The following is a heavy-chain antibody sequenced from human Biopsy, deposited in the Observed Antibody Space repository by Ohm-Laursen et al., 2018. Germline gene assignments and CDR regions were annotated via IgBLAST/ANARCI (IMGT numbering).Heavy chain of an antibody. CDR1: GGPFSGYY. CDR2: INHSGST. V-gene: IGHV4-34*01. D-gene: IGHD6-19*01. CDR3: ARGRLRAVARFDY. Sequence: SETLSLTCSAYGGPFSGYYWSWIRQPPGKGLEWIGEINHSGSTNYNPSLKSRVTISVDTSKNQFSLKLSSVAAADTAVYYCARGRLRAVARFDYWGQGTLVTVSS. J-gene: IGHJ4*02.